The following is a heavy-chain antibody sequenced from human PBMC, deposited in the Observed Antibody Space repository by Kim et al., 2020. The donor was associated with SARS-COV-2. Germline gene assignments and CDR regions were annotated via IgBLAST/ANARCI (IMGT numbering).Heavy chain of an antibody. CDR1: GFTFSSYS. V-gene: IGHV3-21*01. D-gene: IGHD2-2*01. CDR3: ARDEGYCSSTSCRDYYYGMDV. J-gene: IGHJ6*02. Sequence: GGSLRLSCAASGFTFSSYSMNWVRQAPGKGLEWVSSISSSSSYIYYADSVKGRFTISRDNAKNSLYLQMNSLRAEDTAVYYCARDEGYCSSTSCRDYYYGMDVWGQGTTVTVSS. CDR2: ISSSSSYI.